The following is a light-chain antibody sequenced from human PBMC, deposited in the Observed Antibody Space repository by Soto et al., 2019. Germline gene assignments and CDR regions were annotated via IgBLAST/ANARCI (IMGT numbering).Light chain of an antibody. CDR3: SSYAGNNNVV. CDR1: KSDVGGYNY. Sequence: SALTQPPSASGSPGQSVTISCTGTKSDVGGYNYVSWYQQHPGKAPKVMIYEVSKRPSGVPDRFSGSKSGNTASLTVSGLQAEDEADYYCSSYAGNNNVVFGTGTKVTV. J-gene: IGLJ1*01. V-gene: IGLV2-8*01. CDR2: EVS.